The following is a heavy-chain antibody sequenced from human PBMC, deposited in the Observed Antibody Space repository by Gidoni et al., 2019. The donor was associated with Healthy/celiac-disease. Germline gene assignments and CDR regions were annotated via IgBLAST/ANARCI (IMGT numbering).Heavy chain of an antibody. J-gene: IGHJ5*02. V-gene: IGHV4-4*07. CDR3: ARDLGGGLDSSSWYAGWFDP. Sequence: QVQLQESGPGLVKPSETLSLTCTVSGGSISSYYWSWIRQPAGKGLEWIGRIYTSGSTNYNPSLKSRVTMSVDTSKNQFSLKLSSVTAADTAVYYCARDLGGGLDSSSWYAGWFDPWGQGTLVTVSS. CDR2: IYTSGST. D-gene: IGHD6-13*01. CDR1: GGSISSYY.